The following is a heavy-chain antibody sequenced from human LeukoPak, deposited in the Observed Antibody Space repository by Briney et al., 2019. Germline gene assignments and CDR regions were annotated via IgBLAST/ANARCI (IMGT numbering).Heavy chain of an antibody. CDR3: ARAIQFGGYFDY. D-gene: IGHD2-15*01. CDR1: GFTFSNYA. J-gene: IGHJ4*02. Sequence: HSGGSLRLSCAASGFTFSNYAMSWVRQAPGKGLEWVSGSGSGGSIYYADSVKGRFTVSRDNTKNTLYLQMNSLRAEDTAVYYCARAIQFGGYFDYWGQGTLVTVST. V-gene: IGHV3-23*01. CDR2: SGSGGSI.